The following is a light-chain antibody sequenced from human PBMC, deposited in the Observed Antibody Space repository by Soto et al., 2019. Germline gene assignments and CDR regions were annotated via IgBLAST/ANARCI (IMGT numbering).Light chain of an antibody. Sequence: EIVLNQSPATLSLSPGERATLSCRASQSVSSYLAWYQQKPGQAPRLLIYDASNRATGIPARFSGSGSGTDFTLTISSLEPEDFAVYHCQQRSNWPLTFGGGTKVEIK. CDR2: DAS. J-gene: IGKJ4*01. CDR3: QQRSNWPLT. V-gene: IGKV3-11*01. CDR1: QSVSSY.